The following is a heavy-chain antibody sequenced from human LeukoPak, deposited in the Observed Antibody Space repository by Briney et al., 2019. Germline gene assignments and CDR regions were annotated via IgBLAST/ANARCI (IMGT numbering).Heavy chain of an antibody. CDR2: IYYSGST. D-gene: IGHD3-3*01. CDR3: ARDRSVTYYDFWSGFSGFDP. Sequence: KPSETLSLTCTVSEGSISTYHWGWIRQPPGKGLEWIGSIYYSGSTYYNPSLKSRVTISVDTSKNQFSLKLSSVTAADTAVYYCARDRSVTYYDFWSGFSGFDPWGQGTLVTVSS. J-gene: IGHJ5*02. CDR1: EGSISTYH. V-gene: IGHV4-39*07.